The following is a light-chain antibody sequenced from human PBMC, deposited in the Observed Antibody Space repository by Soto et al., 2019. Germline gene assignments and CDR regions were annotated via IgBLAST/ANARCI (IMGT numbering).Light chain of an antibody. V-gene: IGLV2-11*01. J-gene: IGLJ1*01. CDR2: DVT. CDR3: CSYAGTYTFEG. CDR1: SSDIGAYNY. Sequence: QSALTQPRSVSGSPGQSVTISCTGTSSDIGAYNYVSWYQQHPGKAPKLMIYDVTDRPSGVPDRFSGSKSGNTASLTISGLHAEDEADYYCCSYAGTYTFEGFGTGTKLTVL.